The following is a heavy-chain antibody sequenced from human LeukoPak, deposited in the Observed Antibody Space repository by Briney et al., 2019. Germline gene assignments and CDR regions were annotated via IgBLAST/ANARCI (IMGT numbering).Heavy chain of an antibody. CDR1: EGTFISYA. Sequence: GSSVTLSCQTSEGTFISYAISWVRQAPGQGLEWMGRIIPIFGTANYEQKFQGRVTITTDESTSTAYMELSSLRSEDTAVYYCARDYDSSGYFYYHVFIIWGQGSMVAVS. V-gene: IGHV1-69*05. D-gene: IGHD3-22*01. J-gene: IGHJ3*02. CDR3: ARDYDSSGYFYYHVFII. CDR2: IIPIFGTA.